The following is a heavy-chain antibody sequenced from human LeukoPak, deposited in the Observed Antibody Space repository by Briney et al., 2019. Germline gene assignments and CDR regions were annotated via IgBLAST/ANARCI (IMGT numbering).Heavy chain of an antibody. J-gene: IGHJ4*02. CDR3: ARAGPASEAPMFYFDY. CDR1: GFTFSIYS. Sequence: GGSLRLSCAASGFTFSIYSMNWVRQAPGKGLEWVSCITSRSDYIGYADSVKGRFTISRDNAKKSVYLQLSRLRVEDTAVYYCARAGPASEAPMFYFDYWGQGALVTVSS. D-gene: IGHD3-10*01. V-gene: IGHV3-21*01. CDR2: ITSRSDYI.